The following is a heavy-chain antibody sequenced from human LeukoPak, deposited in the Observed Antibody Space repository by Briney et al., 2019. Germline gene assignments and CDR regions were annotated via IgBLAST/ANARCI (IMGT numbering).Heavy chain of an antibody. Sequence: ASVKVSCKASGYTFTSYYMHWVRQAPGQGLEWMGIINPSGGCTSYAQKFQGRVTMTRDTSTSTVYMELSSLRSEDTAVYYCAALAAAGSDAFDIWGQGTMVTVSS. CDR1: GYTFTSYY. V-gene: IGHV1-46*01. CDR2: INPSGGCT. D-gene: IGHD6-13*01. CDR3: AALAAAGSDAFDI. J-gene: IGHJ3*02.